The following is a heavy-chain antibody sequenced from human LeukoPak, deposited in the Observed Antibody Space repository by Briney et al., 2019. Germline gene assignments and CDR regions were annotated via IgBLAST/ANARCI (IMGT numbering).Heavy chain of an antibody. CDR2: IYTSGST. Sequence: SETLSLTCTVSGGSISSYYWSWIRQPAGKGLEWIGRIYTSGSTNYNPPLKSRVTMSVDTSKNQFSLKLSSVTAADTAVYYCASGRSGSDYYYYYYMDVWGKGTTVTVSS. CDR3: ASGRSGSDYYYYYYMDV. CDR1: GGSISSYY. D-gene: IGHD1-26*01. V-gene: IGHV4-4*07. J-gene: IGHJ6*03.